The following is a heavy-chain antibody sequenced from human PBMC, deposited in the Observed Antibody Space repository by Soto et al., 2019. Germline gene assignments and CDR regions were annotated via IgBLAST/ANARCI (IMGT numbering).Heavy chain of an antibody. CDR2: TYYRSKWYN. Sequence: SPTLSLTCAISGDSVSSNSAAWNWIRQSPSRGLEWLGRTYYRSKWYNDYAVSVKSRITINPDTSKNQFSLQLNSVTPEDTAVYYCARDKDGADYDFWSGYYRGWFDPWGQGTLVTVSS. CDR3: ARDKDGADYDFWSGYYRGWFDP. D-gene: IGHD3-3*01. V-gene: IGHV6-1*01. CDR1: GDSVSSNSAA. J-gene: IGHJ5*02.